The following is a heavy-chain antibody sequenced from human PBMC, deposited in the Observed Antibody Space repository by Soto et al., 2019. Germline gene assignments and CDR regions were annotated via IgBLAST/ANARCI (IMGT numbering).Heavy chain of an antibody. Sequence: GGSLRLSCAASGFTFSSYGMHWVRQAPGKGLEWVAVIWYDGSNKYYADSVKGRFTISRDNSKNTLYLQMNSLRAEDTAVYYCARGSEWDAFDIWGQGTMVTVSS. CDR3: ARGSEWDAFDI. CDR1: GFTFSSYG. J-gene: IGHJ3*02. V-gene: IGHV3-33*01. CDR2: IWYDGSNK. D-gene: IGHD3-3*01.